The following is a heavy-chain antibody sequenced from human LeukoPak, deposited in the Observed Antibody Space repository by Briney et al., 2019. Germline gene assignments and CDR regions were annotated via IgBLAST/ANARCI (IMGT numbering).Heavy chain of an antibody. CDR1: GFTFSSYS. CDR2: ISSSSSYI. Sequence: GGSLRLSCAASGFTFSSYSMNWVRQAPGKGLEWVSSISSSSSYIYYADSVKGRFTISRDNAKNSLYLQMNSLRAEDTAVYYCASILWLYYYGRGGAFDIWGQGTMVTVSS. V-gene: IGHV3-21*01. D-gene: IGHD3-10*02. CDR3: ASILWLYYYGRGGAFDI. J-gene: IGHJ3*02.